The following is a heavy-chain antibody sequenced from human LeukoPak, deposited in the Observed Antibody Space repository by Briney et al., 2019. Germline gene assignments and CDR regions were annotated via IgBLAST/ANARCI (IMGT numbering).Heavy chain of an antibody. CDR2: ITNSGNSK. J-gene: IGHJ4*02. V-gene: IGHV3-48*01. Sequence: TGGSLRLSCAASEFTFSSYSMNWVRQAPGKGLEWVSYITNSGNSKSYADSVKGRFTISRDNTKNSLYLQMNGLRAEDTAVYYCARVCSSGCYWGQGTLVTVSS. D-gene: IGHD6-19*01. CDR3: ARVCSSGCY. CDR1: EFTFSSYS.